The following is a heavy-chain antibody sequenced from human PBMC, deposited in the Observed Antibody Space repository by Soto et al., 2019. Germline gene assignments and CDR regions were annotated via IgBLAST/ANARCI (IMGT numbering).Heavy chain of an antibody. CDR3: ARAKWDFWSGYLSPGPGYYGMDV. D-gene: IGHD3-3*01. V-gene: IGHV3-23*01. J-gene: IGHJ6*02. Sequence: PGGSLRLSCAASGFTFSSYAMSWVRQAPGKGLEWVSAISGSGGSTYYADSVKGRFTISRDNSKNTLYLQMNSLRAEDTAVYYCARAKWDFWSGYLSPGPGYYGMDVWGQGTTVTVSS. CDR1: GFTFSSYA. CDR2: ISGSGGST.